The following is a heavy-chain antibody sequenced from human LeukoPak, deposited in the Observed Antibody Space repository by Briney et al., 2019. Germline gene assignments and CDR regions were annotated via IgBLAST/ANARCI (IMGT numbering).Heavy chain of an antibody. Sequence: ASVKVSCKASGYTFTGYYMHRVRQAPGQGLEWMGWINPNSGGTNYAQKFQGWVTMTRDTSISTAYMELSRLRSDDTAVYYCARAGCSSTSCPSYYYYYGMDVWGKGPRSPSPQ. CDR2: INPNSGGT. D-gene: IGHD2-2*01. V-gene: IGHV1-2*04. CDR1: GYTFTGYY. J-gene: IGHJ6*01. CDR3: ARAGCSSTSCPSYYYYYGMDV.